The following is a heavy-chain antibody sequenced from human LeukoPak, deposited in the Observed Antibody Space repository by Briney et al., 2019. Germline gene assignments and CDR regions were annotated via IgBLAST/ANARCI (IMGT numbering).Heavy chain of an antibody. CDR2: INHRGDT. D-gene: IGHD3-9*01. Sequence: SETLSLTCTLYGVPLSICNWIWLRQSPGKALEWIAEINHRGDTNYNPSVKSRVTISVATSKNQSSLKRCSLTAADTAVYYWALRPTIREPGYFNSGAKGPLVTVSS. CDR3: ALRPTIREPGYFNS. CDR1: GVPLSICN. J-gene: IGHJ4*03. V-gene: IGHV4-34*01.